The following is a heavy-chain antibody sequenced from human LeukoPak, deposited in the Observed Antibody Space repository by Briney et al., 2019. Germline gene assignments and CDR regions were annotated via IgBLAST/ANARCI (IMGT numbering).Heavy chain of an antibody. Sequence: SETLSLPCTASGGSINSYYWSWIRQPAGKGLEWIGLIYTSGNFNYNPSLESRVTMSVDTSKKQFSLKMSSVTAADTAVYYCARVMWFGDLSDTFDIWGQGTKVTVSS. CDR3: ARVMWFGDLSDTFDI. CDR2: IYTSGNF. J-gene: IGHJ3*02. CDR1: GGSINSYY. V-gene: IGHV4-4*07. D-gene: IGHD3-10*01.